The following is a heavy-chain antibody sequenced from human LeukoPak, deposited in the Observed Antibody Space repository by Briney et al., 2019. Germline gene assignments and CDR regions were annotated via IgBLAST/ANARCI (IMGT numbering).Heavy chain of an antibody. D-gene: IGHD3-22*01. CDR3: ARGFWGYYYDSSYDY. Sequence: PGGSLRLSCAASGFTFSSYAMSWVRQAPGKGLEWVLAISGSGGSTYYADSVKGRFTISRDNAKNSLYLQMNSLRAEDTAVYYCARGFWGYYYDSSYDYWGQGTLVTVSS. CDR1: GFTFSSYA. V-gene: IGHV3-23*01. J-gene: IGHJ4*02. CDR2: ISGSGGST.